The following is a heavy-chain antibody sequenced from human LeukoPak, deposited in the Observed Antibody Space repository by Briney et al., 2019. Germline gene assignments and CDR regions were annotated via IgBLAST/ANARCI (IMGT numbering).Heavy chain of an antibody. J-gene: IGHJ4*02. CDR1: GFSFSDHW. V-gene: IGHV3-7*01. CDR3: ARDLGWLQSDY. Sequence: GGSLRLSCVASGFSFSDHWMNWLRQAPGKGLEWVATIKKDGSEQYYVDSMKGRLTISRDNAKNSVYLQIHNLRAEDTAVYYCARDLGWLQSDYWGQGTLVTVSS. CDR2: IKKDGSEQ. D-gene: IGHD5-24*01.